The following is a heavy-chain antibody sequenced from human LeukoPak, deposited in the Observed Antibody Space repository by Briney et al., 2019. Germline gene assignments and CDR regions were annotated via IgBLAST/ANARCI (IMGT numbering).Heavy chain of an antibody. CDR3: ARGHSGSPSFDI. J-gene: IGHJ3*02. V-gene: IGHV1-69*05. Sequence: SVKVSCKASGGTFSSYAISWVRQAPGQGLEWMGRIIPIFGTANYAQKFQGRVTITTDESTSTAYMELSSLRSEDTAVCYCARGHSGSPSFDIWGQGTMVTVSS. CDR2: IIPIFGTA. D-gene: IGHD1-26*01. CDR1: GGTFSSYA.